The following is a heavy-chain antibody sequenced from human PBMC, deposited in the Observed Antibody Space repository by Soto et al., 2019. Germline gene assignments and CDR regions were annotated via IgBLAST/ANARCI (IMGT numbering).Heavy chain of an antibody. J-gene: IGHJ5*02. CDR2: IYPGDSDT. D-gene: IGHD3-3*01. V-gene: IGHV5-51*01. CDR1: GYSFTSYW. Sequence: EVQLVQSGAEVKKPGESLKISCKGSGYSFTSYWIGWVRQMPGKGLEWMGIIYPGDSDTRYSPSFQGQVTISADKSIXNXXRQWSSLKDSDTAMYYWARSRRKRVGVVIRGGFDPWGQGTLVTVSS. CDR3: ARSRRKRVGVVIRGGFDP.